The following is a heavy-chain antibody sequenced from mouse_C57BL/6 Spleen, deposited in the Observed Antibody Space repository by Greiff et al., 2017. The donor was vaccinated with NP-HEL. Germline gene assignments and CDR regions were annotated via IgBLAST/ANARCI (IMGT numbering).Heavy chain of an antibody. J-gene: IGHJ2*01. CDR3: ARGWGSSYNY. D-gene: IGHD1-1*01. V-gene: IGHV1-9*01. CDR1: GYTFTGYW. CDR2: ILPGSGST. Sequence: VQLQQSGAELMKPGASVKLSCKATGYTFTGYWIEWVKQRPGHGLEWIGEILPGSGSTNYTEKFKGKATFTADTSSNTADMQLSSLTTEDSAIYYCARGWGSSYNYWGQGTTLTVSS.